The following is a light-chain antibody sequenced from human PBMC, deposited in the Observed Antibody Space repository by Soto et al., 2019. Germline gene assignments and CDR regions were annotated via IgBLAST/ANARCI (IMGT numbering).Light chain of an antibody. V-gene: IGKV3-20*01. CDR2: GAS. J-gene: IGKJ1*01. Sequence: EAVLTQSPGTLSLSPGATATLSCRASESGSRSFLTWYEQKPGQAPRLLISGASTRATGIPDRFRGSGSGTDFTHTISGLEAEDSAVYYCQQYGTFGQGTKVEIK. CDR1: ESGSRSF. CDR3: QQYGT.